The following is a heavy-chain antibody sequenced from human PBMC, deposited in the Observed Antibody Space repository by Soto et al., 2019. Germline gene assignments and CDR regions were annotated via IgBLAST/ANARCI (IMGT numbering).Heavy chain of an antibody. CDR3: EKVVREDYYDSSGYLVSTYYYYGMDV. CDR1: GFTFSSYA. CDR2: ISGSGGST. Sequence: GGSLRLSCAASGFTFSSYAMSWVRQAPGKGLEWVSAISGSGGSTYYADSVKGRFTISRDNSKNTLYLQMNSLRAEDTAVYYCEKVVREDYYDSSGYLVSTYYYYGMDVWGQGTTVTVSS. J-gene: IGHJ6*02. V-gene: IGHV3-23*01. D-gene: IGHD3-22*01.